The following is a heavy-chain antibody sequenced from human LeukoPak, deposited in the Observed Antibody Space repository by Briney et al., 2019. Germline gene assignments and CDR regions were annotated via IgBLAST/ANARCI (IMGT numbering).Heavy chain of an antibody. CDR2: VYTSGTT. J-gene: IGHJ4*02. CDR1: SASISSGSLY. V-gene: IGHV4-61*02. CDR3: ARSPDYDSTGYDY. D-gene: IGHD3-22*01. Sequence: PSQTLSLTCTVSSASISSGSLYWTWIRQPAGKGLEWIGRVYTSGTTNYNPSLKSRVTISVDTSKNHLSLKLSSVTAADTAVYYCARSPDYDSTGYDYWGQGTLVTVSS.